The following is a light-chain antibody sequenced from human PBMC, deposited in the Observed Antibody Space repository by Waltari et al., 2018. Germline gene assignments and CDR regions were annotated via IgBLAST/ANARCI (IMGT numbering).Light chain of an antibody. J-gene: IGKJ1*01. Sequence: DIQMTQSPSTLSASVGDRVTITCRASQTISNWLAWCQQKPGKAPKLLIYKACGLESGVPSRFSGSGSGTDFTLTISSLQPEDVGTYYCLQYNSYSRTFGHGTKVEI. CDR1: QTISNW. V-gene: IGKV1-5*03. CDR2: KAC. CDR3: LQYNSYSRT.